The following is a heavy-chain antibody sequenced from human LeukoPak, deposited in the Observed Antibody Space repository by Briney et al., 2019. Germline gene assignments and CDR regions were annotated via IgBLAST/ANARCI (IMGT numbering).Heavy chain of an antibody. V-gene: IGHV1-46*01. Sequence: GASVKVSCKGSGHIFTSYYMHWVRQAPGQGLEWMGIINPSGGSTTYAQKFQGRVAMTRDTSTSRVYMEVSSLRSEDTAVYYCARTYSSSDEFDYWGQGTLVTVSS. CDR1: GHIFTSYY. CDR3: ARTYSSSDEFDY. CDR2: INPSGGST. J-gene: IGHJ4*02. D-gene: IGHD6-13*01.